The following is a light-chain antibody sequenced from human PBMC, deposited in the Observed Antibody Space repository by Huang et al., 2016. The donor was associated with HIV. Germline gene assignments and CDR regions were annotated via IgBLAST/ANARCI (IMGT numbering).Light chain of an antibody. CDR1: RGISNS. CDR2: GAS. V-gene: IGKV1-NL1*01. J-gene: IGKJ1*01. CDR3: QQYWSNPRT. Sequence: DIQMTQSPSSLSASMGDRVTITCRASRGISNSLAWYQQKPGKAPELLLYGASTLQRGVPSRFSGSGSGTDYTLTISSLQPEDFATYYCQQYWSNPRTFGQGTKVEIK.